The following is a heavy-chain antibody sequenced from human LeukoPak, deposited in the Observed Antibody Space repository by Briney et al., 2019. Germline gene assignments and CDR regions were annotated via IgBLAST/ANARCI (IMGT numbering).Heavy chain of an antibody. CDR1: VFTVSSNY. V-gene: IGHV3-53*01. D-gene: IGHD6-19*01. Sequence: GGSLRLSCAASVFTVSSNYMSWVRQAPGKGLEWVSVIYSGGSTYYADSVKGRFTISRDNSKNTLYLQMNSLRAEDTAVYYCARAGRIAVAGYYYYGMDVWGKGTTVTVSS. J-gene: IGHJ6*04. CDR2: IYSGGST. CDR3: ARAGRIAVAGYYYYGMDV.